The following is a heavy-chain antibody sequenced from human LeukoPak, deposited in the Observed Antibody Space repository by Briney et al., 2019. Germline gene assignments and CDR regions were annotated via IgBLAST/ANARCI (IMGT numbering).Heavy chain of an antibody. CDR3: ARDGYATGSHDY. J-gene: IGHJ4*02. D-gene: IGHD3-10*01. CDR1: GFTFSSSE. V-gene: IGHV3-48*03. CDR2: ISSLGTKI. Sequence: GGSLRLSCAASGFTFSSSEMNWVRQAPGKGLEWVSYISSLGTKIYYADSVKGRFTISRDNAKNSLYLQMNSLRAEDTAVYFCARDGYATGSHDYWGQGALVTVSS.